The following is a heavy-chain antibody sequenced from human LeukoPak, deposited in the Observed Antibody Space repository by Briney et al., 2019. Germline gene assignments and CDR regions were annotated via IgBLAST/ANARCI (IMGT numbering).Heavy chain of an antibody. CDR2: INHSGST. CDR1: GGSFSGYY. J-gene: IGHJ4*02. Sequence: PSETLSLTCAVYGGSFSGYYWSWIRQPPGKGLEWIGEINHSGSTNYNPSLKSRVTISVDTSKNQFSLKLSSVTAADTAVYYCAREGITGLFDYWGQGTLVTVSS. V-gene: IGHV4-34*01. D-gene: IGHD1-20*01. CDR3: AREGITGLFDY.